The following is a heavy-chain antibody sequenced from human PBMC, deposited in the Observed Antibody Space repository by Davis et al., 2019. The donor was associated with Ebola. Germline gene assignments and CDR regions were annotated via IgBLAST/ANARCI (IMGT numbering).Heavy chain of an antibody. CDR1: GYSFTSYW. CDR3: ARHRRSPTGQGELYMDV. D-gene: IGHD3-16*01. Sequence: PGGSLRLSCKGSGYSFTSYWIGWVRQMPGKGLEWMGIIYPGDSDTRYSPSFQGQVTISADKSISTAYLQWSSLKASDTAMYYCARHRRSPTGQGELYMDVWGKGTTVTVSS. J-gene: IGHJ6*03. CDR2: IYPGDSDT. V-gene: IGHV5-51*01.